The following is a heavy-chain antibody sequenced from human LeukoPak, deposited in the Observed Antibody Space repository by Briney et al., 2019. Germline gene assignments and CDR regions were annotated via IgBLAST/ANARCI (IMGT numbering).Heavy chain of an antibody. Sequence: WGSLRLSCITSGLNFRAYNMAWVRQAPGKGLEWLATAPWDGSGTEHIDSVRGRFTISRDNTKNSIYLEMRSLSAEDTAVYFCVTEFWYRFDYWGQGVLVTVSS. D-gene: IGHD3-3*01. V-gene: IGHV3-7*01. CDR1: GLNFRAYN. CDR3: VTEFWYRFDY. J-gene: IGHJ4*02. CDR2: APWDGSGT.